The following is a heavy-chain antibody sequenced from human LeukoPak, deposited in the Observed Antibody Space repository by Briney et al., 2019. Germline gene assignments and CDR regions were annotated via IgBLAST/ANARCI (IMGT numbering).Heavy chain of an antibody. D-gene: IGHD3-22*01. Sequence: PSETLSLTCTVSGGSISSYYRSWIRQPPGKGLEWIGYIYYSGSTNYNPSLKSRVTISVDTSKNQFSLKLSSVTAADTAVYYCARAVSYDSGGHYWGPPYFDYWGQGTLVTVSS. V-gene: IGHV4-59*01. CDR1: GGSISSYY. CDR3: ARAVSYDSGGHYWGPPYFDY. CDR2: IYYSGST. J-gene: IGHJ4*02.